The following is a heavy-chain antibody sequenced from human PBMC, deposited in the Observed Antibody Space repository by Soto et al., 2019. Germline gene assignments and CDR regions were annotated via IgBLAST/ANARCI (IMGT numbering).Heavy chain of an antibody. CDR3: DRTAAVCRNNMNPAEIFHH. J-gene: IGHJ1*01. V-gene: IGHV1-69*02. Sequence: QVQLVQSGAEVKKPGSSVKVSCQASGGTFNSYTITWVRQAPGQGLEWMGRIIPIRGIPKYAKTFQGRATITADKPTSTDYKELRSVKSADTAVYYCDRTAAVCRNNMNPAEIFHHGGHGTLFNVSS. D-gene: IGHD1-1*01. CDR1: GGTFNSYT. CDR2: IIPIRGIP.